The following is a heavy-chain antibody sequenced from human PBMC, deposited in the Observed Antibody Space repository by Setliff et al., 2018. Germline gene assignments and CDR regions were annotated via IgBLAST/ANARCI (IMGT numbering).Heavy chain of an antibody. CDR3: VRQDILTSYYMFDY. J-gene: IGHJ4*02. D-gene: IGHD3-9*01. CDR1: GGTLTTFTTY. Sequence: ASVKVSCKASGGTLTTFTTYSLIWVRQAPGQGLEWMGRFHPYSGHTNYAQNFQGRVTMTMDASITTVYMELSRLTSDDTAVYYCVRQDILTSYYMFDYWGQGTLVTVSS. CDR2: FHPYSGHT. V-gene: IGHV1-2*06.